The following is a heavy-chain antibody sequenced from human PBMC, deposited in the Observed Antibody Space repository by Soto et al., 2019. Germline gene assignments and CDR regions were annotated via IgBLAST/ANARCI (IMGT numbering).Heavy chain of an antibody. CDR1: GGSIRSGNYY. CDR3: ARHATPHVNYVS. D-gene: IGHD3-16*01. V-gene: IGHV4-30-4*01. Sequence: SETMSITGTVSGGSIRSGNYYWSWIRQHQGKGLEWIGFISYSGSTYYNASLKSRFTISVDTSKNQLSLKLSSVTAADTAVYFFARHATPHVNYVSLGQGPLVTVSS. CDR2: ISYSGST. J-gene: IGHJ5*02.